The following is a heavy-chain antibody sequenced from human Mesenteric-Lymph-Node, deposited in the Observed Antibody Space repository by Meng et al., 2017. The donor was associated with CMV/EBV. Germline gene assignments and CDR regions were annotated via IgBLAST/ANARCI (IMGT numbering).Heavy chain of an antibody. J-gene: IGHJ4*02. CDR2: IHYDGSTE. D-gene: IGHD2-8*01. CDR3: AREGFCTNGVCYGVFFY. CDR1: GFTFTTYA. Sequence: GGSLRLSCAASGFTFTTYAMRWVRQAPGKGLEWVAFIHYDGSTEYYADSVKGRFTISRDNSKSTVYLQMNSLRAEDTAVYYCAREGFCTNGVCYGVFFYWGQGTLVTVSS. V-gene: IGHV3-30*02.